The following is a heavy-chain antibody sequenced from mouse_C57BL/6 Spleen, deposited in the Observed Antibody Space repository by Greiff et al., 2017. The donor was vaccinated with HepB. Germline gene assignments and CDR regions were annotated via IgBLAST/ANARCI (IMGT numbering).Heavy chain of an antibody. CDR1: GFTFSDYY. CDR2: ISNGGGST. D-gene: IGHD1-1*01. Sequence: DVKLVESGGGLVQPGGSLKLSCAASGFTFSDYYMYWVRQTPEKRLEWVAYISNGGGSTYYPDTVKGRFTISRDNAKNTLYLQMSRLKSEDTAMYYCARGDYGSSYDAMDYWGQGTSVTVSS. CDR3: ARGDYGSSYDAMDY. V-gene: IGHV5-12*01. J-gene: IGHJ4*01.